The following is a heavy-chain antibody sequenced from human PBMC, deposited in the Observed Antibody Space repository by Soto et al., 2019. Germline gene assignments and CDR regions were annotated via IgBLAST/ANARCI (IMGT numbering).Heavy chain of an antibody. CDR3: ARLAACSSTSCYYYYYYMDV. CDR2: IYPGDSDT. Sequence: GESLKISCKGSGYSFTSYWIGWVRQMPGKGLEWMGIIYPGDSDTRYSPSFQGQVTISADKSISTAYLQWSSLKASDTAMYYCARLAACSSTSCYYYYYYMDVWGKGTTVTVSS. V-gene: IGHV5-51*01. J-gene: IGHJ6*03. D-gene: IGHD2-2*01. CDR1: GYSFTSYW.